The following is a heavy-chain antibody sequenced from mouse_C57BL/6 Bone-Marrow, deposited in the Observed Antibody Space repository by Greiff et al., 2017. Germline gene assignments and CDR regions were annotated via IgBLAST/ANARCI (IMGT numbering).Heavy chain of an antibody. CDR1: GYAFTNYL. J-gene: IGHJ4*01. CDR2: INPGSGGT. V-gene: IGHV1-54*01. D-gene: IGHD1-1*01. Sequence: VKLMESGAELVRPGPSVKVSCKASGYAFTNYLIEWVKQRPGQGLEWIGVINPGSGGTNYNEKFKGKATLTADKSSSTAYMQLSSLTSEDSAVYFCARGVTTVVALYAMDYWGQGTSVTVSS. CDR3: ARGVTTVVALYAMDY.